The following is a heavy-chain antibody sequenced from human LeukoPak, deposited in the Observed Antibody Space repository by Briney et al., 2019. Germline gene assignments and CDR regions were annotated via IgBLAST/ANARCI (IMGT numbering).Heavy chain of an antibody. CDR3: ATRGSGSSGWGFDY. Sequence: ASVKVSCKASGYIFTSYAMHWVRQAPGQRLEWMGWINADNGDTKYSEKFQGRVTITRDTSATTAYMELSSLTSDDTAAYYCATRGSGSSGWGFDYWGQGTLVTVSA. CDR2: INADNGDT. CDR1: GYIFTSYA. V-gene: IGHV1-3*01. J-gene: IGHJ4*02. D-gene: IGHD6-19*01.